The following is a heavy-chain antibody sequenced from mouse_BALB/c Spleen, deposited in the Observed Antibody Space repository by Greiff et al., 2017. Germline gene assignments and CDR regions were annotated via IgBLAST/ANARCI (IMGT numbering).Heavy chain of an antibody. V-gene: IGHV7-3*02. Sequence: EVKVEESGGGLVQPGGSLRLSCATSGFTFTDYYMSWVRQPPGKALEWLGFIRNKANGYTTEYSASVKGRFTISRDNSQSILYLQMNTLRAEDSATYYCAIASPYAHFAYWGQGTLVTVSA. CDR1: GFTFTDYY. CDR2: IRNKANGYTT. D-gene: IGHD6-5*01. CDR3: AIASPYAHFAY. J-gene: IGHJ3*01.